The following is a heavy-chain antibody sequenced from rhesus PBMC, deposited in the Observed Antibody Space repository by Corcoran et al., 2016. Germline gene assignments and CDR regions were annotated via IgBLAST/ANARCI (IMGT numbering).Heavy chain of an antibody. CDR2: IYGSGGSN. Sequence: QVQLQESGPGLVKPSETLSLTRAVSGYSISSGYYWGWIRQPPGKGLEWIGSIYGSGGSNYLNPSRKSGATLSVDTSKNQFSLKLSSVTAADTAVYYCARVGSSWSEWDTVGTEWYFDLWGPGTPITISS. J-gene: IGHJ2*01. D-gene: IGHD5-42*01. V-gene: IGHV4S14*01. CDR3: ARVGSSWSEWDTVGTEWYFDL. CDR1: GYSISSGYY.